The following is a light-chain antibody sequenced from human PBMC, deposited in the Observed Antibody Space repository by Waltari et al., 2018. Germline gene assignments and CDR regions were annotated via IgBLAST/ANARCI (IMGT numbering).Light chain of an antibody. CDR2: GAS. CDR1: QSVRRA. Sequence: EIVLTQSPGTLSLSPGERAPPSCRASQSVRRALAWYQQKPGQAPRLLISGASNRATGIPDRFSGSGSGTDFSLTISSLEPEDFAVYYCQHYVRLPATFGQGTKVEIK. V-gene: IGKV3-20*01. CDR3: QHYVRLPAT. J-gene: IGKJ1*01.